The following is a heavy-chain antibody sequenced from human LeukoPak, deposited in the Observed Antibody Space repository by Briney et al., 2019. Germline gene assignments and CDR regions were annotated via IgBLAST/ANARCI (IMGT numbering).Heavy chain of an antibody. CDR1: GYSISSGYY. CDR3: ARVNSCSSTSCPYYYYYMDV. J-gene: IGHJ6*03. CDR2: IYHSGST. V-gene: IGHV4-38-2*02. D-gene: IGHD2-2*01. Sequence: PSETLSLTCTVSGYSISSGYYWGWIRQPPGKGLEWIGSIYHSGSTYYNPSLKSRVTISVDTSKNQFSLKLSSVTAADTAVYYCARVNSCSSTSCPYYYYYMDVWGKGITVTVSS.